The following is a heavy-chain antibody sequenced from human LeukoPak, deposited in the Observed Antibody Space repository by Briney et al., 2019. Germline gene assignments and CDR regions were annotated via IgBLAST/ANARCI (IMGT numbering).Heavy chain of an antibody. CDR2: IIPIFGTA. J-gene: IGHJ2*01. CDR3: ASPAGYYDSSGFHL. Sequence: SVKVSCKASGGTFSSYAISWVRQAPGQGLEWMGRIIPIFGTANYAQKFQGRVTITADKSTSTAYMELSGLRSEDTAVYYCASPAGYYDSSGFHLWGRGTLVTVSS. D-gene: IGHD3-22*01. V-gene: IGHV1-69*06. CDR1: GGTFSSYA.